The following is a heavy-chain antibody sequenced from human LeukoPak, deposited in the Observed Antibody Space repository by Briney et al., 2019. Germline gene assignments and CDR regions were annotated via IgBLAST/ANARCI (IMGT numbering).Heavy chain of an antibody. CDR1: GFTFSSYS. V-gene: IGHV3-21*01. J-gene: IGHJ4*02. Sequence: GGSLRLSCAASGFTFSSYSMNLVRQAPGKGLEWVSSSSSSSSYIYYADSVKGRFTISRDNAKNSLYLQMNSLRAEDTAVYYCARDTCSSTSCYSGVDYWGQGTLVTVSS. D-gene: IGHD2-2*01. CDR3: ARDTCSSTSCYSGVDY. CDR2: SSSSSSYI.